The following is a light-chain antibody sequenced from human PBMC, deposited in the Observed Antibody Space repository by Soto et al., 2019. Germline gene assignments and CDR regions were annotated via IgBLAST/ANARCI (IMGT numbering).Light chain of an antibody. CDR3: QQYNNWPRPT. V-gene: IGKV1-9*01. J-gene: IGKJ4*01. CDR2: DAS. Sequence: DIHLTQSPSSLSASVGDRVTISCRATQGIGTYLTWYQQKPGRAPNLLIYDASTLQTGAPSRFSGSGSATDFTLTISSRQSEDSEIYYCQQYNNWPRPTFGGGTKVEIK. CDR1: QGIGTY.